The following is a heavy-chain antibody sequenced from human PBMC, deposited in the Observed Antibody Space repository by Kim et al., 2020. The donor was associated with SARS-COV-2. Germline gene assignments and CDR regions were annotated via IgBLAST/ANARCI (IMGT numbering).Heavy chain of an antibody. J-gene: IGHJ6*02. V-gene: IGHV3-23*01. CDR3: AKKPGYTYYYDSIELGMDV. Sequence: GRFTISRDNSKTTLYLQLNSLRAEDTAVYYCAKKPGYTYYYDSIELGMDVWGQGTTVTVSS. D-gene: IGHD3-22*01.